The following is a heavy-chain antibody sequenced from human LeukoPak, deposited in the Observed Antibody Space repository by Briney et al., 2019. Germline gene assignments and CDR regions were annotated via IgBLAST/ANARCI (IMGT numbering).Heavy chain of an antibody. V-gene: IGHV1-18*01. Sequence: ASVKVSCKASGGTFSSYAISWGRQAPGQGLEWMGWISAYNGNTNYAQKLQGRVTMTTDTSTSTAYMELRSLRSDDTAVYYCARGALYCSSTSCPLGFDPWGQGTLVTVSS. CDR2: ISAYNGNT. CDR1: GGTFSSYA. CDR3: ARGALYCSSTSCPLGFDP. D-gene: IGHD2-2*01. J-gene: IGHJ5*02.